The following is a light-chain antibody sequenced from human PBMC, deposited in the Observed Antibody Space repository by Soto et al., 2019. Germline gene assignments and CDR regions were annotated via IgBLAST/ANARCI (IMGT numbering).Light chain of an antibody. CDR3: QQYNNWPPYT. CDR1: QSVSSN. CDR2: GAS. V-gene: IGKV3-15*01. J-gene: IGKJ2*01. Sequence: EIVMTQSPATLSVSPGERATLSCRASQSVSSNLAWYQQKPGQAPKLLIYGASTRATGIPAWFSGSGSGTAFTLTISSLQYEDSAVYYCQQYNNWPPYTFGQGTKLEIK.